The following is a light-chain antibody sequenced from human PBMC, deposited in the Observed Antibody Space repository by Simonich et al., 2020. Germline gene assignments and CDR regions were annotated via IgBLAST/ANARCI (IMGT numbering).Light chain of an antibody. CDR2: EGS. CDR3: CSYAGSSTVV. Sequence: QSALTQPASVSGSPGQSITISCTGTSSDLGGYNLVSWYQQHPGKAPKLMIYEGSKRPSGVSNRFSGSKSGNTASLTISGLQAEDEADYYCCSYAGSSTVVFGGGTKLTVL. J-gene: IGLJ2*01. V-gene: IGLV2-23*01. CDR1: SSDLGGYNL.